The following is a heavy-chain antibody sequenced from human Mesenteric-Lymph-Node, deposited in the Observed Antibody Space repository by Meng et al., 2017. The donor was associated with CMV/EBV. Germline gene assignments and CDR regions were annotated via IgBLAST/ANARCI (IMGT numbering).Heavy chain of an antibody. J-gene: IGHJ6*02. CDR1: GFTFDDYA. D-gene: IGHD3-22*01. V-gene: IGHV3-9*01. CDR2: ISWNSDSI. Sequence: GESLKISCAASGFTFDDYAMHWVRQAPGKGLEWVSGISWNSDSIGYADSVKGRFTISRDNAKNSLYLQMNSLTTEDTGLYYCAKSFGVIRPYYYYSMDVWGQGTTVTVSS. CDR3: AKSFGVIRPYYYYSMDV.